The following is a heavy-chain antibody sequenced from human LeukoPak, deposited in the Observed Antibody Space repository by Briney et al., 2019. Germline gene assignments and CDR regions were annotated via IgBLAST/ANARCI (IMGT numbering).Heavy chain of an antibody. CDR1: GYTFTGYY. CDR2: INPNSGGT. J-gene: IGHJ4*02. Sequence: ASVKVSCKASGYTFTGYYMHWVRQAPGQGLEWMGWINPNSGGTNYAQKFQGRVTMTRDMSTSTVYMELSSLRSEDTAVYYCATDTGYSYGNYYFDYWGQGTLVTVSS. CDR3: ATDTGYSYGNYYFDY. V-gene: IGHV1-2*02. D-gene: IGHD5-18*01.